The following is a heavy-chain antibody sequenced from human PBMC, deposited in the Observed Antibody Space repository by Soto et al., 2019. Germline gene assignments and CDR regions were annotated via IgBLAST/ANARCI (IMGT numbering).Heavy chain of an antibody. CDR3: ASDGYSGYDYVRYFDY. Sequence: SETLSLTCTVSGVSISSGDYYWSWIRQPPGKGLEWIGYIYYSGSTYYNPSLKSRVTISVDTSKNQFSLKLSSVTAADTAVYYCASDGYSGYDYVRYFDYWGQGTLVTVSS. D-gene: IGHD5-12*01. CDR1: GVSISSGDYY. J-gene: IGHJ4*02. V-gene: IGHV4-30-4*01. CDR2: IYYSGST.